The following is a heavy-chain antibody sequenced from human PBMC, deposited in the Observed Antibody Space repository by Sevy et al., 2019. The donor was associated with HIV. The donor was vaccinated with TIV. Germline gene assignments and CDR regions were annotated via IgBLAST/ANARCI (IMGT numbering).Heavy chain of an antibody. D-gene: IGHD3-10*01. CDR1: EFTFRDYT. V-gene: IGHV3-21*06. CDR2: ISSGSSYI. Sequence: ESLKISCAASEFTFRDYTMNWVRQTPGKGLEWVSYISSGSSYIRYADSVKGRFTISRDNAENSLYLQMNSLRAEDTGVYYCARDRDYYGSGTYDHWGQGTLVTVSS. CDR3: ARDRDYYGSGTYDH. J-gene: IGHJ4*02.